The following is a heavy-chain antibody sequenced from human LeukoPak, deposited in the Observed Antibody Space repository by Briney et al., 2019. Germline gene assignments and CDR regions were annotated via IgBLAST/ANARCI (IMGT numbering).Heavy chain of an antibody. CDR1: GGSISSSSYY. V-gene: IGHV4-39*01. Sequence: PSQTLSLTCTVSGGSISSSSYYWGWIRQPPGKGLEWIGSIYYSGSTYYNPSLKSRVTISVDTSKNQFSLKLSSVTAADTAVYYCARHASIAAAGVTVGQGTPKYFDYWGQGTLVTVSS. J-gene: IGHJ4*02. CDR2: IYYSGST. CDR3: ARHASIAAAGVTVGQGTPKYFDY. D-gene: IGHD6-13*01.